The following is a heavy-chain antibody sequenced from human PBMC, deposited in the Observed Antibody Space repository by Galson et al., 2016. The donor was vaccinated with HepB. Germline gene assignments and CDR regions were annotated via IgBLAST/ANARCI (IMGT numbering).Heavy chain of an antibody. CDR2: INGGNDNK. CDR1: GYSFSIYS. V-gene: IGHV1-3*01. Sequence: SVKVSCKASGYSFSIYSMHWVRQAPGQGLEWMGWINGGNDNKKYSQKFQRRVTITRDSSASTAYMELGSLRPADTAVYYCVRGPPVAGVYLERLIGAFDLWGQGTMITVSS. J-gene: IGHJ3*01. CDR3: VRGPPVAGVYLERLIGAFDL. D-gene: IGHD1-20*01.